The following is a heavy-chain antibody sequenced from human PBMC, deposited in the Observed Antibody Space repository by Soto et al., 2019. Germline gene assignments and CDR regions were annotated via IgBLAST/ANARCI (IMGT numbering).Heavy chain of an antibody. V-gene: IGHV1-18*01. D-gene: IGHD3-16*01. J-gene: IGHJ6*02. CDR1: GYIFVNYG. CDR2: ISPYTGNT. Sequence: QVQLVQSGDEVKKPGASVKVSCKASGYIFVNYGIAWVRQAPGQGLEWMGWISPYTGNTHSATKVQGRLTKTTDTSTNTGYKDLGSLTSDDTAVYYCVMVDNYVTPTPQDVWGQGTTVTVSS. CDR3: VMVDNYVTPTPQDV.